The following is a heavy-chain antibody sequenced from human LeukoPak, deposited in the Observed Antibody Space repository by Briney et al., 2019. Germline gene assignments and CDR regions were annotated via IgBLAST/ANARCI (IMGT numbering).Heavy chain of an antibody. CDR2: IYTNGST. CDR1: GGSISSGSYY. J-gene: IGHJ4*02. CDR3: ARDPGSVYEEHFDY. D-gene: IGHD5/OR15-5a*01. Sequence: NPSQTLSLTCTVSGGSISSGSYYWNWIRQPAGKGLEWIGRIYTNGSTNYNPSLKSRVTISLHTSKNQFSLKLSSVTAADTAVYYCARDPGSVYEEHFDYWGQGTLVTVSS. V-gene: IGHV4-61*02.